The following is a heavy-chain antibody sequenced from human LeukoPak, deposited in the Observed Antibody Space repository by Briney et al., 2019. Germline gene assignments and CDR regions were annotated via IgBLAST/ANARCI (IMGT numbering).Heavy chain of an antibody. CDR2: IKGSDNYI. D-gene: IGHD1-1*01. CDR1: GFTFSAYT. Sequence: GGSLRLSCAASGFTFSAYTLNWVRQAPGKGLEWVSSIKGSDNYIYNADSVAGRFTVSTDDAQNSIYLQMSSPRVEDTAIYYCARSRGMSTNDKNLLYWGQGSLVTVSS. CDR3: ARSRGMSTNDKNLLY. J-gene: IGHJ4*02. V-gene: IGHV3-21*06.